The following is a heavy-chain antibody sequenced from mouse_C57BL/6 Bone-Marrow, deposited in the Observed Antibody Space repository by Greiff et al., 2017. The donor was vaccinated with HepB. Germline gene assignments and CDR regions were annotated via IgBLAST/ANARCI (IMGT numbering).Heavy chain of an antibody. D-gene: IGHD1-1*01. Sequence: QVQPQQPGAELVKPGASVKLSCKASGYTFTSYWMHWVKQRPGQGLEWIGRIDPSSGGTKYNEKFKSKATLTVDKPSSTAYMQLSSLTSEDSAVYYCASLYCGSSYFDYWGQGTTLTVSS. J-gene: IGHJ2*01. V-gene: IGHV1-72*01. CDR2: IDPSSGGT. CDR3: ASLYCGSSYFDY. CDR1: GYTFTSYW.